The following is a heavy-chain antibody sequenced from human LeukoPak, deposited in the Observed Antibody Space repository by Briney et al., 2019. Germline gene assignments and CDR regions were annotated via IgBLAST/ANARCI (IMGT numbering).Heavy chain of an antibody. CDR1: GYTFVGHW. CDR3: ARSNSGSYFHLDY. D-gene: IGHD1-26*01. J-gene: IGHJ4*02. Sequence: GDFLKISCKASGYTFVGHWIGWVRQVPGEGLEWMAVIYPGDSTTRYSPSLQSQVTISADKFLNTVYLQWNSLKASDTATYYCARSNSGSYFHLDYWGQGTPVTVSS. V-gene: IGHV5-51*01. CDR2: IYPGDSTT.